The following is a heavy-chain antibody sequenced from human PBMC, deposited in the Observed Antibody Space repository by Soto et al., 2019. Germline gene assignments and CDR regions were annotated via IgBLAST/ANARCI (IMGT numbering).Heavy chain of an antibody. D-gene: IGHD3-22*01. V-gene: IGHV3-30-3*01. CDR3: ARGGEGYYDSSGYRDAFDI. CDR2: ISYDGSNK. CDR1: GFTFSSYA. J-gene: IGHJ3*02. Sequence: QVQLVESGGGVVQPGRSLRLSCAASGFTFSSYAMHWVRQAAGKGLEWVAVISYDGSNKYYADSVKGRFTISRDNSKNTLYLQMNSLRAEDTAVYYCARGGEGYYDSSGYRDAFDIWGQGTMVTVSS.